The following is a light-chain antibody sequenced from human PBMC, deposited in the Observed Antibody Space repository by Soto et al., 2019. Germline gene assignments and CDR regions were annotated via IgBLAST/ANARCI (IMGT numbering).Light chain of an antibody. V-gene: IGKV4-1*01. J-gene: IGKJ5*01. CDR3: QQYYSTLLIT. CDR2: WAS. CDR1: QSVLYSSNNKNY. Sequence: DIVMTQSPDSLAVSLGESATINCKSSQSVLYSSNNKNYLAWYQQKPGRPPKLLIYWASTRESGVPDRFSGSGSGTDFTLTISSLQAEDVAVYYCQQYYSTLLITFGQGTRLEI.